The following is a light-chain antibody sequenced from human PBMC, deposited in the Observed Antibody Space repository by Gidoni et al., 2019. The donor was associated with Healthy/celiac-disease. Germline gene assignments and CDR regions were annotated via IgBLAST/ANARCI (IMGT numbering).Light chain of an antibody. CDR2: AAS. CDR3: QQANSFPFT. Sequence: DIQMTQSPSSVSASVGDRVTITCRASQGISSWLDWYQQKPGKAPKLLIYAASSLQSGVPSRFSGSGSGTDFTLNISSLQPEDFATYYCQQANSFPFTFGQGTRLDIK. CDR1: QGISSW. V-gene: IGKV1-12*02. J-gene: IGKJ5*01.